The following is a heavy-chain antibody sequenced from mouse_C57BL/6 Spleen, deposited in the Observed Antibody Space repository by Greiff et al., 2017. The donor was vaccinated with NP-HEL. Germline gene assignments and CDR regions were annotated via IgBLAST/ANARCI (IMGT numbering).Heavy chain of an antibody. Sequence: QVQLQQSGAELVRPGASVKLSCKASGYTFTDYYINWVKQRPGQGLEWIARIYPGSGNTYYNEKLKGKATLTAEKSSSTAYMQLSSLTSEDSAVYFCARYDYLYYLDYWGQGTTLTVSS. CDR3: ARYDYLYYLDY. CDR1: GYTFTDYY. V-gene: IGHV1-76*01. CDR2: IYPGSGNT. D-gene: IGHD2-4*01. J-gene: IGHJ2*01.